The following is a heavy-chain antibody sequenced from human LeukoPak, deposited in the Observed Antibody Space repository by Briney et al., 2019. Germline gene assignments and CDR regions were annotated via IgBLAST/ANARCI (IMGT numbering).Heavy chain of an antibody. J-gene: IGHJ4*02. CDR3: ATSLRYFDWLAECYFDY. D-gene: IGHD3-9*01. V-gene: IGHV1-18*04. CDR1: GYTFTGYY. Sequence: ASVKVSCKASGYTFTGYYMHWVRQAPGQGLEWMGWISAYNGNTNYAQKLQGRVTMTTDTSTSTAYMELRSLRSDDTAVYYCATSLRYFDWLAECYFDYWGQGTLVTVSS. CDR2: ISAYNGNT.